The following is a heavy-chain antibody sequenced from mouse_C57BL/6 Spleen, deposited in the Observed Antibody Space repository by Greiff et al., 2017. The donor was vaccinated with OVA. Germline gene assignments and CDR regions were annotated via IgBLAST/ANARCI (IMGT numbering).Heavy chain of an antibody. CDR2: SRNKANDYTT. V-gene: IGHV7-1*01. CDR1: GFTFSDFY. CDR3: ARDAEGVPMDY. J-gene: IGHJ4*01. Sequence: EVQVVESGGGLVQSGRSLRLSCATSGFTFSDFYMEWVRQAPGKGLEWIAASRNKANDYTTEYSASVKGRFIVSRDTSQSILYLQMNALRAEDTAIYYCARDAEGVPMDYWGQGTSVTVSS.